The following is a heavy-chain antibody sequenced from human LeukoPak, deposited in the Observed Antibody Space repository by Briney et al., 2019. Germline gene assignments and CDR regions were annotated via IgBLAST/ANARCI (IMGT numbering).Heavy chain of an antibody. Sequence: SGGSLRLSCAASGFTFSDYYMSWIRQAPGKGLEWVSYISNSGTTIYYADSVKGRFTISRDNAKKSLYLQMNSLRAEDTAVYYCARVLGSYALDYRGQGTLVTVSS. J-gene: IGHJ4*02. V-gene: IGHV3-11*01. CDR1: GFTFSDYY. CDR3: ARVLGSYALDY. D-gene: IGHD3-10*01. CDR2: ISNSGTTI.